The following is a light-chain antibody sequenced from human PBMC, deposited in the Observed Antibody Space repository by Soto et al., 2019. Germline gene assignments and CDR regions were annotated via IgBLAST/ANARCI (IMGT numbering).Light chain of an antibody. V-gene: IGKV2-24*01. CDR3: VQGAETRT. Sequence: IVMTQTPLSSRVTLGQPAAISCRSSQSLVQSDGNTYLSWLQVRPGQPPRLLIYQVSNRFSGVLDRFTGTGVETDFTLIISRVEHEDVGVYYCVQGAETRTFGQGPTVEI. CDR2: QVS. J-gene: IGKJ1*01. CDR1: QSLVQSDGNTY.